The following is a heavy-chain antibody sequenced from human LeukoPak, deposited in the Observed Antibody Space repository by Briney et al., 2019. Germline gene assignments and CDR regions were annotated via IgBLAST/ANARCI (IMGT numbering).Heavy chain of an antibody. Sequence: GGSLRLSCAASGFTFSSYEMNWVRQAPGRGLEWVSYIDSSGSTIHYADSVKGRFTISRDNAKNSLYLQMNSLRAEDTAVYYCARTKEMATISYFDSWGQGTLVTVSS. CDR3: ARTKEMATISYFDS. D-gene: IGHD5-24*01. J-gene: IGHJ4*02. V-gene: IGHV3-48*03. CDR1: GFTFSSYE. CDR2: IDSSGSTI.